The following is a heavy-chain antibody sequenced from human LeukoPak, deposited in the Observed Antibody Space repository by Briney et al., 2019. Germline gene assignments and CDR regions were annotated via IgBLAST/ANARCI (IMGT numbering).Heavy chain of an antibody. CDR1: GYTFTSYG. CDR3: ARGGRYYDFWSGYYSGYYYYGMDV. CDR2: MNPNSGNT. J-gene: IGHJ6*02. Sequence: ASVKVSCKASGYTFTSYGINWVRQATGQGLEWMGWMNPNSGNTGYAQKFQGRVTMTRNTSISTAYMELSSLRSEDTAVYYCARGGRYYDFWSGYYSGYYYYGMDVWGQGTTVTVSS. D-gene: IGHD3-3*01. V-gene: IGHV1-8*01.